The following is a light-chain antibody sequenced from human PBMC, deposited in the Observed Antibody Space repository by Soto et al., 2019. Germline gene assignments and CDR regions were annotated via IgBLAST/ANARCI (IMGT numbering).Light chain of an antibody. CDR3: AAWDDSLNGVV. J-gene: IGLJ2*01. Sequence: QAVVTQPPSASGTPGQRVTISCSGSSSNVGSYTVYWYQQLPGTAPKVLIYSGNRRPSGVPARFSGSKSGTSASLAISGLQSEDEADYECAAWDDSLNGVVFGGGTKLTVL. CDR2: SGN. V-gene: IGLV1-44*01. CDR1: SSNVGSYT.